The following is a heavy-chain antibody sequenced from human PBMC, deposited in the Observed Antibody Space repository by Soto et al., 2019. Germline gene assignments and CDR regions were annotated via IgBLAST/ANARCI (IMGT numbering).Heavy chain of an antibody. V-gene: IGHV1-8*03. CDR3: ARGGYFDSSNYLAY. CDR2: MNPNTGDA. Sequence: ASVKVSCKASGYTFTGYYIYWVRQAPGQGLESMGWMNPNTGDANYAQKFQGRVIIERDTSASTAYMELSSLRSEDTAVYYCARGGYFDSSNYLAYWGLGTLVTVSS. CDR1: GYTFTGYY. J-gene: IGHJ4*02. D-gene: IGHD3-22*01.